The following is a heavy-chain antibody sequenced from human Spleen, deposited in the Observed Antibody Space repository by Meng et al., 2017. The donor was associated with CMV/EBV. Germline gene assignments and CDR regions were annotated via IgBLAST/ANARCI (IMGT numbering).Heavy chain of an antibody. CDR1: PFSPFA. J-gene: IGHJ5*02. Sequence: PFSPFALTSLRQRSGHGLEWMGGIIPFPDIDKYAQKFQGRVTITADKSTSTAYMELSSLRSEDTAVYYCARVAVIAARPDHWFDPWGQGTLVTVSS. V-gene: IGHV1-69*10. D-gene: IGHD6-6*01. CDR2: IIPFPDID. CDR3: ARVAVIAARPDHWFDP.